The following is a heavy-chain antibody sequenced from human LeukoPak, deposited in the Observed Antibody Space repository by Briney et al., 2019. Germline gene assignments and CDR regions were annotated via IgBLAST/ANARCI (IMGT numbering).Heavy chain of an antibody. D-gene: IGHD1-1*01. CDR3: AKAGTGTNMIFDY. J-gene: IGHJ4*02. V-gene: IGHV3-30*07. CDR1: GFTFSSYP. CDR2: ISYDVSKK. Sequence: PGGSLRLSCAASGFTFSSYPVHWVRQAPGKELEWVALISYDVSKKYYADSVKGRFTISRDTSKNTLYLQMYSLRAEDTAVYYCAKAGTGTNMIFDYWGQGTLVTVSS.